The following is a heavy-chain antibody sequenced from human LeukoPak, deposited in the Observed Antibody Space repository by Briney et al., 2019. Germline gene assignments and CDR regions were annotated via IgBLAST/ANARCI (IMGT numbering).Heavy chain of an antibody. J-gene: IGHJ3*02. Sequence: SQTLSLTCTVSGGSISSGGYYWSWIRQHPGKGLEWIGYIYYIGSTYYNPSLKSRVTISVDTSKNQFSLKLSSVTAADTAVYYCARDQLSPYDSSGYYYRPDAFDIWGQGTMVTVSS. CDR2: IYYIGST. CDR3: ARDQLSPYDSSGYYYRPDAFDI. CDR1: GGSISSGGYY. D-gene: IGHD3-22*01. V-gene: IGHV4-31*03.